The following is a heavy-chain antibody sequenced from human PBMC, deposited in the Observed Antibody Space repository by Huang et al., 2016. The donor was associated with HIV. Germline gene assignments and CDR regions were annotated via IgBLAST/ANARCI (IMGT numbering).Heavy chain of an antibody. J-gene: IGHJ3*02. CDR1: GGPFSSYA. V-gene: IGHV1-69*13. CDR2: IIPILGTA. CDR3: ASHYYDSSGYFRGAFDI. D-gene: IGHD3-22*01. Sequence: QVQLVQSGAEVKKPGSSVKVSCKASGGPFSSYAISWVRQAPGQGLEWMGGIIPILGTANSAQKFQGRFTITADESTSTAFMELSSLISEDTAVYYCASHYYDSSGYFRGAFDIWGQGTMVTVSS.